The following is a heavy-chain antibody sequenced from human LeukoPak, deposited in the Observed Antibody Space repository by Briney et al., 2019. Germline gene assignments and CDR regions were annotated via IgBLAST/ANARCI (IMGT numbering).Heavy chain of an antibody. CDR3: ARRNGYYYDSSGYYFDY. Sequence: SETLSLTCTVSGGSISSSGYYWGWIRQPPGKGLEYIASISYNENTNYNPSLKSRVTISVDTSKNQFSLRLSSVTAADTAVYYCARRNGYYYDSSGYYFDYWGQGTLVTVSS. V-gene: IGHV4-39*01. D-gene: IGHD3-22*01. J-gene: IGHJ4*02. CDR2: ISYNENT. CDR1: GGSISSSGYY.